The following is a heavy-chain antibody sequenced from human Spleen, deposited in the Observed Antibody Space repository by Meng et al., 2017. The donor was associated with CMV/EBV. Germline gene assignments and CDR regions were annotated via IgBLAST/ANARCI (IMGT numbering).Heavy chain of an antibody. V-gene: IGHV1-18*01. Sequence: ASVKVSCKTSGFIFTNYGFSWMRQAPGQGLQWMGWISADTGNTKDAQKFQGRVTMTADTSTSTAYLELRSLSSDDTAVYYCARGLLVRGVIIWRPYYYGMDVWGQGTTVTVSS. J-gene: IGHJ6*02. CDR2: ISADTGNT. CDR1: GFIFTNYG. D-gene: IGHD3-10*01. CDR3: ARGLLVRGVIIWRPYYYGMDV.